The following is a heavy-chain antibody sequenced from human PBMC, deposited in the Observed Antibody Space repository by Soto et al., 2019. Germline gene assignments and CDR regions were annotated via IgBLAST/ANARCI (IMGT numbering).Heavy chain of an antibody. Sequence: PSETLSLTCTVSGGSISSSSYYWGWIRQPPGKWMEWIGSIYYSGSTYYNPSLKSRVTISVDTSKNQFSLKLSSVTAADTAVYYCARHDYGGSGWFDPWGQGTLVTVSS. CDR2: IYYSGST. V-gene: IGHV4-39*01. CDR1: GGSISSSSYY. CDR3: ARHDYGGSGWFDP. D-gene: IGHD4-17*01. J-gene: IGHJ5*02.